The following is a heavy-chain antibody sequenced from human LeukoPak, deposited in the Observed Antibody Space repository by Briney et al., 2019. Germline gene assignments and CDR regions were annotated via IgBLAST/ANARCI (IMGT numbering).Heavy chain of an antibody. V-gene: IGHV3-21*01. CDR2: ISSSSYI. Sequence: GGSLRLSCAASGFTFSSYSMNWVRQAPGKGLEWVSSISSSSYIYYADSVKGRFTISRDNAKNSLYLQMNSLRAEDTAIYYCARDAKLISPDAFDIWGQGTMVTVSS. J-gene: IGHJ3*02. D-gene: IGHD2-15*01. CDR1: GFTFSSYS. CDR3: ARDAKLISPDAFDI.